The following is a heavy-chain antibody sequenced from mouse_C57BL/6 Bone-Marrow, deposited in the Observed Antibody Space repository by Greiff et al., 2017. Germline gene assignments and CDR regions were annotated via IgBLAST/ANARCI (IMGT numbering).Heavy chain of an antibody. J-gene: IGHJ3*01. Sequence: QVQLKESGAELARPGASVKMSCKASGYTFTSYTMHWVKQRPGQGREWIGYINPSRGYTQYTQKFKDKATLTADKSSSTAYMQLSSLTTEDSAVYYCARPYGLAYWGQGTLVTVSA. CDR2: INPSRGYT. CDR3: ARPYGLAY. CDR1: GYTFTSYT. D-gene: IGHD1-2*01. V-gene: IGHV1-4*01.